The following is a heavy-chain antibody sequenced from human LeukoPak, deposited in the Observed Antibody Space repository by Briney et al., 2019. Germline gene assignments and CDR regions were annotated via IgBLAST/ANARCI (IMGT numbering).Heavy chain of an antibody. V-gene: IGHV4-39*07. Sequence: PSETLSLTCTVSGGSISSSSYYWGWIRQPPGKGLEWIGSIYYSGSTYYNPSLKSRVTISVDTSKNQFSLKLSSVTAADTAVYYCARGKYYFDYWGQGTLVTVSS. CDR2: IYYSGST. CDR1: GGSISSSSYY. CDR3: ARGKYYFDY. J-gene: IGHJ4*02.